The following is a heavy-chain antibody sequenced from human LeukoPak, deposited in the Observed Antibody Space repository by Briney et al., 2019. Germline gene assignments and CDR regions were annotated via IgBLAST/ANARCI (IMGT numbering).Heavy chain of an antibody. Sequence: GGSLRLSCAVSGFTFNNYAINWVRQAPGKGLEWLSYIGSNGDDKLYVDSVKGRFTISRDDAKNSVYLQMNSLRDEDTALYYCARDLDGDEDFDYWGQGTLVTVSS. CDR3: ARDLDGDEDFDY. V-gene: IGHV3-48*03. D-gene: IGHD5-24*01. J-gene: IGHJ4*02. CDR1: GFTFNNYA. CDR2: IGSNGDDK.